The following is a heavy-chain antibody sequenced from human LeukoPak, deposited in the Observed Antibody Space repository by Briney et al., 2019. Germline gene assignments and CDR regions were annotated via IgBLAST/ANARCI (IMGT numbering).Heavy chain of an antibody. V-gene: IGHV3-23*01. J-gene: IGHJ4*02. D-gene: IGHD5-12*01. CDR1: GFTFSSYW. CDR3: AKIAGGGQWLRLYYFDY. Sequence: PGGSLRLSCAASGFTFSSYWMSWVRQAPGKGLEWVSAISGSGGSTYYADSVKGRFTISRDNSKNTLYLQMNSLRAEDTAVYYCAKIAGGGQWLRLYYFDYWGQGTLVTVSS. CDR2: ISGSGGST.